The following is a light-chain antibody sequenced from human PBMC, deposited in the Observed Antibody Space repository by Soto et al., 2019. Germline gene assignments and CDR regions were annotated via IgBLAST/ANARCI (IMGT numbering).Light chain of an antibody. CDR2: DVS. CDR1: SSDIGGYNY. CDR3: SSQAVSSTLV. Sequence: QSALTQPASVSGSPGQSITISCTGTSSDIGGYNYVSWYQQHPGKAPKLMIYDVSIRPSGVSNRFSGSKSGNTASLTISGLQAEDEADYYCSSQAVSSTLVFGGGTKLTVL. V-gene: IGLV2-14*01. J-gene: IGLJ2*01.